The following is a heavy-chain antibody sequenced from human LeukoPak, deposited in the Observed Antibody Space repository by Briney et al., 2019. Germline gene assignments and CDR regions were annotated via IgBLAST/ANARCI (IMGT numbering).Heavy chain of an antibody. CDR3: ARVGYGSDGFDP. CDR2: IDPSDSYT. CDR1: GYSFTSYW. J-gene: IGHJ5*02. Sequence: GESLKISCKGSGYSFTSYWISWVRQMPGKGLEWMGRIDPSDSYTNYSPSFQCHVTISADKSISTAYLQWSSLKASDTAMYYCARVGYGSDGFDPWGQGTLVTVSS. D-gene: IGHD5-12*01. V-gene: IGHV5-10-1*01.